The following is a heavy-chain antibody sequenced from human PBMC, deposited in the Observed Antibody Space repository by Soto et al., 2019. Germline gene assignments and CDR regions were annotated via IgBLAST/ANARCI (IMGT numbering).Heavy chain of an antibody. CDR3: ARSSYSSSWTNWFDP. J-gene: IGHJ5*02. CDR1: GCSFTSYW. CDR2: IYPGDSDT. Sequence: GESLKISGKGSGCSFTSYWIGWVRQMPGKGLEWMGIIYPGDSDTRYSPSFQGQVTISADKSISTAYLQWSSLKASDTTMYYCARSSYSSSWTNWFDPWGQGTLVTVSS. V-gene: IGHV5-51*01. D-gene: IGHD6-13*01.